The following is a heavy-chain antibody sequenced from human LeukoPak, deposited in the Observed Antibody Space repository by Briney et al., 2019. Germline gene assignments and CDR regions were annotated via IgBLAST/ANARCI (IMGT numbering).Heavy chain of an antibody. CDR2: INPNSGGT. V-gene: IGHV1-2*02. J-gene: IGHJ6*03. D-gene: IGHD3-3*01. Sequence: ASVKVSCKASGYTFIDNFIHWVRQAPGQGLEWMGWINPNSGGTNYAQKLQGRVTMTTDTSTSTAYMELRSLRSDDTAVYYCARDRVPGVRFLEWSLTYYYYYMDVWGKGTTVTVSS. CDR3: ARDRVPGVRFLEWSLTYYYYYMDV. CDR1: GYTFIDNF.